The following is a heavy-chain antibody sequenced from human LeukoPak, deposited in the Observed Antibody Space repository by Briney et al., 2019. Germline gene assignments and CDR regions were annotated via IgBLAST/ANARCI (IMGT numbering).Heavy chain of an antibody. V-gene: IGHV1-69*04. CDR2: IIPILGIA. J-gene: IGHJ4*02. Sequence: SVKVSCKASGGTFSSYAISWVRQAPGQGLEWMGRIIPILGIANYAQKFQGRVTITADKSTSTAYMELSSLRSEDTAVNYCARELPGLRDGYTDYWGQGTLVTVSS. CDR1: GGTFSSYA. CDR3: ARELPGLRDGYTDY. D-gene: IGHD5-12*01.